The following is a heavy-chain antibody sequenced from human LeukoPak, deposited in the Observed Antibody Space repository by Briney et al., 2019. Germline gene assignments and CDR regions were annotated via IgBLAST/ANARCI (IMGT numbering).Heavy chain of an antibody. D-gene: IGHD1-26*01. V-gene: IGHV4-4*07. CDR1: GDSISTYF. Sequence: PSETLSLTRTVSGDSISTYFWSWIRQPAGKGLEWIGRFYTSGITNCNPSLKSRVTMSLDTSKNQFSLNLSSVTAADTAVYYCAREPADLGRSLDYWGQGTLVTVSS. J-gene: IGHJ4*02. CDR3: AREPADLGRSLDY. CDR2: FYTSGIT.